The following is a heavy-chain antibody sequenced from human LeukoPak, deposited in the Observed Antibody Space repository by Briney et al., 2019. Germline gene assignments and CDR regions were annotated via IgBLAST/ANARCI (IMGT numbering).Heavy chain of an antibody. J-gene: IGHJ4*02. V-gene: IGHV3-53*01. D-gene: IGHD3-22*01. CDR2: IYRDGST. Sequence: AGSLRLSCPVSGFTLSTNYMSWVRQAPGKGLDWVSMIYRDGSTYYAAAVKGRTTICRGNAKSTLHLQMKSLRAEDTAVYYCARATYYYDSSGYRDFYFEYWGEGSLVSASS. CDR3: ARATYYYDSSGYRDFYFEY. CDR1: GFTLSTNY.